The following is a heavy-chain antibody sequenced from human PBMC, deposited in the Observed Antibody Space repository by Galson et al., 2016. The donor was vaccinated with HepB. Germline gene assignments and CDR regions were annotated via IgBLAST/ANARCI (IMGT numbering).Heavy chain of an antibody. V-gene: IGHV4-4*02. J-gene: IGHJ5*02. CDR2: IYHTGNS. D-gene: IGHD2-2*01. Sequence: SETLSLTCDVSGASISDSNWWTWVRQVPGKGLEWIGEIYHTGNSNNNPFLNSRFTLSVDKSRNPISLNVTSVTAADTAVYYCARAAIIPGARMVFDPWGQGTLVTVSS. CDR3: ARAAIIPGARMVFDP. CDR1: GASISDSNW.